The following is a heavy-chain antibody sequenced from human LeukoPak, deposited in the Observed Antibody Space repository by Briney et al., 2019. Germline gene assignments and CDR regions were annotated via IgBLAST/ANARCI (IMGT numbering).Heavy chain of an antibody. V-gene: IGHV4-39*07. J-gene: IGHJ6*03. CDR1: GGSISSSSYY. D-gene: IGHD3-3*01. CDR2: IYYSGST. CDR3: ARVLSIPYYDFWSGPKPYYMDV. Sequence: SETLSLTCTVSGGSISSSSYYWGWIRQPPGKGLEWIGSIYYSGSTYYSPSLKSRVTISVDTSKNQFSLKLSSVTAADTAVYYCARVLSIPYYDFWSGPKPYYMDVWGKGTTVTVSS.